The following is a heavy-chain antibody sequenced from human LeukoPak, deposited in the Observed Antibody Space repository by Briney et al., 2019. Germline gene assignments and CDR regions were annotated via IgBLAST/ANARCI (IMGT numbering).Heavy chain of an antibody. Sequence: ASVKVSCKASGYTFTGYDMHWVRQAPGQGLEWMGCINPNSGGTNYAQKVQGRVTMTRDTSISTAYMELNRLRSDDTAVYYCASGEYDFWSGYFPGRFDYWGQGTLVTVSS. CDR3: ASGEYDFWSGYFPGRFDY. D-gene: IGHD3-3*01. J-gene: IGHJ4*02. V-gene: IGHV1-2*02. CDR1: GYTFTGYD. CDR2: INPNSGGT.